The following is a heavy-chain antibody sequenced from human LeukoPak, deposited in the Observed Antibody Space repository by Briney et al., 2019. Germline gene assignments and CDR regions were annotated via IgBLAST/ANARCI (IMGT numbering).Heavy chain of an antibody. Sequence: ASVKVSCKASGYTFTSYGISWVRQAPGQGLEWMGWISAYNGNTNYAQKLQGRVTMTTDTSTSTAYMELRSLRSDDTAVYYCARVMGGAAAVVTALSRDYWGQRTRLTVSS. CDR3: ARVMGGAAAVVTALSRDY. J-gene: IGHJ4*02. D-gene: IGHD2-21*02. V-gene: IGHV1-18*01. CDR1: GYTFTSYG. CDR2: ISAYNGNT.